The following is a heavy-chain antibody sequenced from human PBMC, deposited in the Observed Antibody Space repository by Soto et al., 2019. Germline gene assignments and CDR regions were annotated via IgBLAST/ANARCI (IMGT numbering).Heavy chain of an antibody. CDR1: GFTFSSYG. J-gene: IGHJ4*02. CDR2: ISYDGSNK. D-gene: IGHD3-22*01. Sequence: GGSLRLSCAASGFTFSSYGMHWVRQAPGKGLEWVAVISYDGSNKYYADSVKGRFTISRDNSKNTLYLQMNSLRAEDTAVYYCAKERYDSSGYYFEPLDYWGQGTLVTVSS. CDR3: AKERYDSSGYYFEPLDY. V-gene: IGHV3-30*18.